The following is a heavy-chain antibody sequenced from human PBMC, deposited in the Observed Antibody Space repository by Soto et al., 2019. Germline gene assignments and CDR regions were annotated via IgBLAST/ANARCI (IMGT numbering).Heavy chain of an antibody. CDR1: GFTFTSYT. J-gene: IGHJ4*02. CDR3: VEDLHYGFDY. Sequence: EVQLVESGGDLIQPGGSLRLSCAASGFTFTSYTMNWVRQAPGKGLEWVSYISTGGEAMQYADSVKGRFTISRDNAKNEVYLQMNSLRDEDTAVYYCVEDLHYGFDYWGQGPLVTVSS. V-gene: IGHV3-48*02. D-gene: IGHD4-17*01. CDR2: ISTGGEAM.